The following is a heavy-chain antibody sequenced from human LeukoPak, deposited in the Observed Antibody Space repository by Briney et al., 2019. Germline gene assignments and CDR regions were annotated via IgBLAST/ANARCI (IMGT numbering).Heavy chain of an antibody. Sequence: ASVKVSCKASGYTFTGYYMHWVRQAPGQGLEWMGWINPNSGGTNYAQKFQGRVTMTRDTSISTAYMELSRLRSDDTAVYYCARERALTSCYDYWGQGTLVTVSS. CDR1: GYTFTGYY. CDR2: INPNSGGT. D-gene: IGHD2-15*01. J-gene: IGHJ4*02. CDR3: ARERALTSCYDY. V-gene: IGHV1-2*02.